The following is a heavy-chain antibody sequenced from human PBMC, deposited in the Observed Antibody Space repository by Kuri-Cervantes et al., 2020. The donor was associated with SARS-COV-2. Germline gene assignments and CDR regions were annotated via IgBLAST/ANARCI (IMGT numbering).Heavy chain of an antibody. Sequence: GGSLRLSCAASGFTFSSYAMSWVRQALGKGLEWVSVIYSGGSSTYYADSVKGRFTISRDNAKNSLYLPMNSLRAEDTALYYCAKDRDSGYGLNFDYWGQGTLVTVSS. CDR2: IYSGGSST. J-gene: IGHJ4*02. D-gene: IGHD5-12*01. CDR1: GFTFSSYA. CDR3: AKDRDSGYGLNFDY. V-gene: IGHV3-23*03.